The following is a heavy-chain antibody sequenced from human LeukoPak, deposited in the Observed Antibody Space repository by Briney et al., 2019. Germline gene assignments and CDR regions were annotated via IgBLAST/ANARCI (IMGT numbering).Heavy chain of an antibody. V-gene: IGHV4-59*01. Sequence: SETLSLTCTVSDGSISSYYWSRIRQPPGKGLEWIGYIYYSGSTNYNPSLKSRVTISVDTSKNQFSLKLSSVTAADTAVYYCARSLSTYPMSFYYGMDVWGQGTTVTVSS. D-gene: IGHD2-2*01. J-gene: IGHJ6*02. CDR2: IYYSGST. CDR3: ARSLSTYPMSFYYGMDV. CDR1: DGSISSYY.